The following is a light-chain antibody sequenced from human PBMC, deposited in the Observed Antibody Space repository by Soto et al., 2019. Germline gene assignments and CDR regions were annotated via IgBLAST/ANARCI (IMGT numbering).Light chain of an antibody. CDR3: QQYNIWPYT. J-gene: IGKJ2*01. Sequence: DIQMTQSPSSVSASVGDRVTITCRASQGISSWLAWYQQKPGKAPNLLIYAASSLQSGVPSRFSGSGSGTEFTLTISSLQSEDFAVYFCQQYNIWPYTFGQGTKVDI. CDR2: AAS. V-gene: IGKV1-12*01. CDR1: QGISSW.